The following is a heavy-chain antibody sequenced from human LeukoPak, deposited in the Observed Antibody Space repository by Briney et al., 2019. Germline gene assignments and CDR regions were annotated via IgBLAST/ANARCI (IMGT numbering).Heavy chain of an antibody. CDR1: GYTFTSYV. V-gene: IGHV1-69*13. D-gene: IGHD2-2*01. CDR2: IIPIFGTV. J-gene: IGHJ4*02. CDR3: VRLGSTSPGNWYKLFDQ. Sequence: ASVKVSCKASGYTFTSYVINWVRQAPGQGLEWMGGIIPIFGTVNYAQKFQGRVTITADEITSTAYMELSSLRSEDTAVYYCVRLGSTSPGNWYKLFDQWGQGTLVTVSS.